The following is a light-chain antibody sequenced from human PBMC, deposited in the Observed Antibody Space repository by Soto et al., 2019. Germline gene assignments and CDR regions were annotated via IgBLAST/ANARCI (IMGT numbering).Light chain of an antibody. J-gene: IGLJ1*01. CDR3: FSYAGGVTSV. V-gene: IGLV2-23*01. CDR1: SSDFGSYNR. Sequence: QSVLTQPASVSGSPGQSITISCAGTSSDFGSYNRVSWYQQHPGKAPKLIIYEGSNRPSGISNRYSGSKSGNTAPLTISGLQAEDEADYYCFSYAGGVTSVFGAGTKVTVL. CDR2: EGS.